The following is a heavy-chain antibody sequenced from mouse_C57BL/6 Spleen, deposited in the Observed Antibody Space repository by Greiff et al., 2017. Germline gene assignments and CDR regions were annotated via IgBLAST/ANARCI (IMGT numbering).Heavy chain of an antibody. Sequence: QVQLQQPGAELVKPGASVKLSCKASGYTFTSYWMHWVKQRPGQGLEWIGMIHPNSGSTNYNEKFTSKATLTVDKSSSTADMQLSSRTSEDSAVYYCARSGSSYVPYCDYWGQGTTLTVSS. CDR2: IHPNSGST. CDR1: GYTFTSYW. CDR3: ARSGSSYVPYCDY. J-gene: IGHJ2*01. V-gene: IGHV1-64*01. D-gene: IGHD1-1*01.